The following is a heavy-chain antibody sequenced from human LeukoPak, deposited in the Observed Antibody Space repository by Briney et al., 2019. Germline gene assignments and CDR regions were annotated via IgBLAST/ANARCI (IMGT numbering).Heavy chain of an antibody. V-gene: IGHV4-30-2*06. Sequence: SQTLSLTCAVSGASISSGGYSWSWIRQSPGKGLEWIGYIYHSGSTYYNPSLKSRVTISVDRSKNQFSLKLSSVTAADTAVYYCARVGVTMVRGVIRWFDPWGQGTLVTVSS. D-gene: IGHD3-10*01. CDR1: GASISSGGYS. CDR2: IYHSGST. J-gene: IGHJ5*02. CDR3: ARVGVTMVRGVIRWFDP.